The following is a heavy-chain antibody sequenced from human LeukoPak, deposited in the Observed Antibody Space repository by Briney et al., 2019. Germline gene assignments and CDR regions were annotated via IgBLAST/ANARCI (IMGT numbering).Heavy chain of an antibody. CDR3: ARGESAAGDASEFAY. CDR2: ITSRSSSI. Sequence: GGSLRLSCAASGFTFSSYSMNWVRRAPGKGLEWVSSITSRSSSIYYADSVKGRFTISRDNAKNSLYLHMNSLRAEDTAVYYCARGESAAGDASEFAYWGQGILVTVSS. CDR1: GFTFSSYS. V-gene: IGHV3-21*01. J-gene: IGHJ4*02. D-gene: IGHD6-13*01.